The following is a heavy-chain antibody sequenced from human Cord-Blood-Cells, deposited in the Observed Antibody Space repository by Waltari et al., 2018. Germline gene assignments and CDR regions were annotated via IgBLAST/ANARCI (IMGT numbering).Heavy chain of an antibody. CDR1: GFTFSSYS. CDR2: ISSSSSTI. J-gene: IGHJ4*02. D-gene: IGHD6-13*01. V-gene: IGHV3-48*02. CDR3: ARTIAAAGDY. Sequence: EVQLVESGGGLVQPGGSLRLSWAASGFTFSSYSMNGVRQAPGKGLEWVSYISSSSSTISYADSVKGRFTISRDNAKNSLYLQMNSLRDEDTAVYYCARTIAAAGDYWGQGTLVTVSS.